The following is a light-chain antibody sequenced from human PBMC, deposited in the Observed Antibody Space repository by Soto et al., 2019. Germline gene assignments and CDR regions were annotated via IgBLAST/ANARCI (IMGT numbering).Light chain of an antibody. V-gene: IGLV1-40*01. J-gene: IGLJ1*01. CDR2: RKS. CDR1: SSNIGAGYD. Sequence: QSVLTQPPSVSGAPGQRVTISCTGSSSNIGAGYDVHWYQQLPGTAPKLLIYRKSNRPSGVPDRFSGSKSGTSASLAITGLQAEDEADYYCQSYDSSLSGYVFGTGTKVTVL. CDR3: QSYDSSLSGYV.